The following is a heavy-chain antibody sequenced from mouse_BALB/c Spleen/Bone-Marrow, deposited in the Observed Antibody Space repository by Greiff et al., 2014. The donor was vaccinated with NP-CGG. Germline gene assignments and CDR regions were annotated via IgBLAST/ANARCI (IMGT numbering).Heavy chain of an antibody. CDR1: GFTFSSYG. CDR3: ARVYGWYFDV. Sequence: EVKLMESGGGLVQPGGSLKLSCVASGFTFSSYGMSWVRQTPDKRLELVATINNNGGSTYYPDSVKGQFTISRDNAKNTLYLQMCSLKSEDTAMYYCARVYGWYFDVWGAGTTVTVSS. CDR2: INNNGGST. D-gene: IGHD1-1*01. V-gene: IGHV5-6-3*01. J-gene: IGHJ1*01.